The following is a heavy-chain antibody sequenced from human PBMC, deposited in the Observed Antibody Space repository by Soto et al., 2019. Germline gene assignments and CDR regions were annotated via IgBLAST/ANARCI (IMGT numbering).Heavy chain of an antibody. J-gene: IGHJ4*02. CDR3: ARSGTAMGGDYYFDY. CDR2: IIPIFGTA. V-gene: IGHV1-69*01. CDR1: GGTFSSYA. Sequence: QVQLMQSGAEVKKPGSSVKVSCKASGGTFSSYAISWVRQAPGQGLEWMGGIIPIFGTANYAQKFQGRVTITADESTSTAYMELSSLRSEDTAVYYCARSGTAMGGDYYFDYWGQGTLVTVSS. D-gene: IGHD5-18*01.